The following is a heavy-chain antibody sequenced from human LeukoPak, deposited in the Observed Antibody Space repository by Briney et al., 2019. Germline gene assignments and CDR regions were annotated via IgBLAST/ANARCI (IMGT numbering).Heavy chain of an antibody. J-gene: IGHJ6*03. CDR3: ARARWGSGYYYYYMDV. D-gene: IGHD7-27*01. CDR1: GFTVSSNY. CDR2: IYIGIST. V-gene: IGHV3-53*01. Sequence: GRSLRLSCAASGFTVSSNYMSWVRQAPGKGLESVAVIYIGISTYYADSVKGGFTVSRDNSQNTLYLQMNSLRAEDTAVYYCARARWGSGYYYYYMDVWGKGTTVIVSS.